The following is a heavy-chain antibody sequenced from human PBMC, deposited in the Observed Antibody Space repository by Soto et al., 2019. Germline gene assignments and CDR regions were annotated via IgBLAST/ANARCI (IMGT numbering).Heavy chain of an antibody. Sequence: QAQLVQSGPEVKQPGASVKVSCKASGYPFTDFAISWVRQAPGQGLEWMGWISPYSGNTNYAQKLQGRVSMTADASTGTAYVEVRSLKSDDTATSFCAMDGDYGDSRLHDSFDVWGQGTMVTVSS. CDR3: AMDGDYGDSRLHDSFDV. CDR2: ISPYSGNT. D-gene: IGHD4-17*01. J-gene: IGHJ3*01. V-gene: IGHV1-18*01. CDR1: GYPFTDFA.